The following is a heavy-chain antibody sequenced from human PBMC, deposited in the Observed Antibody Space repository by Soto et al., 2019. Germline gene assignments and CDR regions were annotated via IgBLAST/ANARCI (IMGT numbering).Heavy chain of an antibody. Sequence: SETLSLTCTVSGGSISSASYYWGWIRQPPGKGLEWIGSIYYSGSTYYNPSLKSRVTISVDTSKNQFSLKLSSVTAADTAIYYCARGYGDYPTWGQGTPVTGSS. CDR1: GGSISSASYY. CDR2: IYYSGST. J-gene: IGHJ5*02. CDR3: ARGYGDYPT. V-gene: IGHV4-39*01. D-gene: IGHD4-17*01.